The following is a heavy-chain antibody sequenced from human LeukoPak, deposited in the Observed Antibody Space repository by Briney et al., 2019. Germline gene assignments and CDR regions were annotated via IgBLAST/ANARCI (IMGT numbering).Heavy chain of an antibody. J-gene: IGHJ4*02. CDR2: ISSSSSYI. CDR3: ARVSNWNYDY. CDR1: GFTFSSYS. V-gene: IGHV3-21*01. D-gene: IGHD1-7*01. Sequence: PGGSLRLSCAASGFTFSSYSMNWVRQAPGEGLEWVSSISSSSSYIYYADSVKGRFTISRDNAKNSLYLQMNSLRAEDTAVYYCARVSNWNYDYWGQGTLVTVSS.